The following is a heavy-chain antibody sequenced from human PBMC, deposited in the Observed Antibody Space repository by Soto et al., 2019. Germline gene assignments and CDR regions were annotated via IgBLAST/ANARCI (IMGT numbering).Heavy chain of an antibody. D-gene: IGHD5-12*01. J-gene: IGHJ6*02. V-gene: IGHV4-4*02. CDR1: GDSITSSY. Sequence: SETLSLTCAVSGDSITSSYWSWLRQPPGKGLEWIADIHHSGVTNYNPSLKSRVIISLDRSKNQFPLKLTSVTAADTAVYYCARGRRGYSGYDLRLYGMDVWGQGTTVTV. CDR3: ARGRRGYSGYDLRLYGMDV. CDR2: IHHSGVT.